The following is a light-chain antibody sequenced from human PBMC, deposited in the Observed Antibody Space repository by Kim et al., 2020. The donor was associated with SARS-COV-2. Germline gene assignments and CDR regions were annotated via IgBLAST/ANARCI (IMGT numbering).Light chain of an antibody. J-gene: IGKJ4*01. V-gene: IGKV1-9*01. CDR1: QDISSS. CDR3: QQFSSYPRT. Sequence: DIQLTQSPSFLSASVGDRVTITCRASQDISSSLVWYQQKPGKAPELLIYGASTLQSGVPSRFSGSVSGTEFTLTIGSLQPEDLATYYCQQFSSYPRTFGGGTKVDIK. CDR2: GAS.